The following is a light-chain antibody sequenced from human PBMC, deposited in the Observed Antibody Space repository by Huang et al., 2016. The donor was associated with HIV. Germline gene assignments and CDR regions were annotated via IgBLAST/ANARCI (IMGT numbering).Light chain of an antibody. CDR1: QSISDY. CDR3: QQSYSTPRT. Sequence: DIQMTQSPSSLSASVGDRVTITCRASQSISDYLNWYLQKPGKAPKLLISAASSLQSGVPSRFSGSGSGTDFTLTISSLQPEDFATYYCQQSYSTPRTFGQGTKVEMK. CDR2: AAS. J-gene: IGKJ1*01. V-gene: IGKV1-39*01.